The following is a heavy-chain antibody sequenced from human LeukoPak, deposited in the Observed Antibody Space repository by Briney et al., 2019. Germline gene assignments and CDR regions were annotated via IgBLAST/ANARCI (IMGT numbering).Heavy chain of an antibody. D-gene: IGHD6-19*01. CDR1: GFSFSSYG. CDR3: AKDYGYSNDWYLIDY. CDR2: ISFDGGNK. J-gene: IGHJ4*02. V-gene: IGHV3-30*18. Sequence: GGSLRLSCAASGFSFSSYGTHWVRQAPGKGLEWVAVISFDGGNKYYADSVKGRFTISRDNSKNTLFLQMNSLRTEDTAFYYCAKDYGYSNDWYLIDYWGQGTLVTVSS.